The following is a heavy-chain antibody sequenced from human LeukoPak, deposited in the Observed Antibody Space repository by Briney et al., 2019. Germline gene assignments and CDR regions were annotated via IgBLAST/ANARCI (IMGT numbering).Heavy chain of an antibody. CDR2: ISDDGRDT. CDR3: ARVGRVSIYPSYMDV. D-gene: IGHD6-6*01. V-gene: IGHV3-30*04. J-gene: IGHJ6*03. CDR1: GFTFSTFP. Sequence: GTSLRLSCEASGFTFSTFPMHWVRQTTDKRLEWVAVISDDGRDTYYADSVKGRFTISRDNSKNTLYLQMNSLSPEDTAVVYCARVGRVSIYPSYMDVWGKGTTVTVSS.